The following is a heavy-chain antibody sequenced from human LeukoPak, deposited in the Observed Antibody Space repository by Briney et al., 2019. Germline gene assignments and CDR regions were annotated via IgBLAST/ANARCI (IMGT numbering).Heavy chain of an antibody. CDR3: ASTYSSGWYGDFDY. Sequence: SETLSLTCTVSGGSISSYYWSWIRQPPGKGLEYIGYIYYSGSTNYNPSLKSRLTISVDTSKNQFSLKLSSVTAADTAVYYCASTYSSGWYGDFDYWGQGTLVTVSS. D-gene: IGHD6-19*01. J-gene: IGHJ4*02. CDR2: IYYSGST. CDR1: GGSISSYY. V-gene: IGHV4-59*01.